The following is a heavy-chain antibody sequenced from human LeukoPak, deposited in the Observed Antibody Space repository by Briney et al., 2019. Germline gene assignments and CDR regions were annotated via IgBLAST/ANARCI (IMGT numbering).Heavy chain of an antibody. J-gene: IGHJ4*02. CDR1: GFTFSSYA. CDR2: ISYDGSNK. V-gene: IGHV3-30-3*01. Sequence: PGRSLRLSCAASGFTFSSYAMHWVRQAPGKGLEWVAVISYDGSNKYYADSVEGRFTISRDNSKNTLYLQMNSLRAEDTAVYYCIRPLKYNWNDVLDYWGQGTLVTVSS. CDR3: IRPLKYNWNDVLDY. D-gene: IGHD1-20*01.